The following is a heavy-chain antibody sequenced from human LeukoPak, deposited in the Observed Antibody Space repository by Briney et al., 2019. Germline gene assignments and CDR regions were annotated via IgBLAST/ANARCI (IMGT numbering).Heavy chain of an antibody. CDR1: GFTFSNSA. CDR2: ISGEGDYT. V-gene: IGHV3-23*01. CDR3: AKNLGDKTAYDI. D-gene: IGHD3-16*01. Sequence: GGSLRLSCAATGFTFSNSAMTWVRQTPGRGLEWVSAISGEGDYTYYAASVKGRFTISRDNSRNTLWLQMSSLRAEDTALYYCAKNLGDKTAYDIWGQGTMVTVRS. J-gene: IGHJ3*02.